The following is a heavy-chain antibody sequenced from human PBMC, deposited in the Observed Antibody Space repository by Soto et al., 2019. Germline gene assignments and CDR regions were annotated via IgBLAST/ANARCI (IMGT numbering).Heavy chain of an antibody. CDR2: INHRGST. J-gene: IGHJ5*01. CDR1: GGYFSGHY. CDR3: ARGYPRSIFSTALATSYWFDS. V-gene: IGHV4-34*01. D-gene: IGHD2-21*01. Sequence: QVQLQQWGAGLLKPSETLSLTCAVYGGYFSGHYWSWIRQYPGKGLECIAEINHRGSTNYNPSLKSRVNTAVDTSTNQFSLRLGSVTAADTAVYYCARGYPRSIFSTALATSYWFDSWGQGGLVTVSS.